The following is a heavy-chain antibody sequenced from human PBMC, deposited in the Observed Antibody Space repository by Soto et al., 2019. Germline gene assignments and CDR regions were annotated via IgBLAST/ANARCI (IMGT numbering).Heavy chain of an antibody. Sequence: GGSLRLSCAASGFTFDDYAMHWVRQAPGKGLEWVSGISWNSGSIGYADSVKGRFTISRDNAKNSLYLQMNSLRAEDTALYYCAIGHGSGSYLVYWGQGTLVTVSS. D-gene: IGHD3-10*01. CDR3: AIGHGSGSYLVY. V-gene: IGHV3-9*01. CDR1: GFTFDDYA. CDR2: ISWNSGSI. J-gene: IGHJ4*02.